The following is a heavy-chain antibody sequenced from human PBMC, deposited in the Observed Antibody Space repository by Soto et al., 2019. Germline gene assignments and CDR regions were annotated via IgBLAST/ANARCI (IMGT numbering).Heavy chain of an antibody. V-gene: IGHV4-4*02. D-gene: IGHD2-21*02. J-gene: IGHJ3*02. CDR3: ARVPGVVVSADDAFDI. CDR2: IYHSGSA. Sequence: QVQLQESGPGLVKPSGTLSLTCAVSGGSVSSSNWWSWVRQSPGKGLEWMGEIYHSGSAHYNPSLKSQATIPLDESKTQFSLRLTSGTAADTAVYYCARVPGVVVSADDAFDIWGPGTRVIVSS. CDR1: GGSVSSSNW.